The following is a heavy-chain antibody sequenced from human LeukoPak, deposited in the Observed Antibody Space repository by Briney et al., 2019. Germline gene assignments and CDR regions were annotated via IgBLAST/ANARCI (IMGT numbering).Heavy chain of an antibody. CDR1: GGSISSYY. J-gene: IGHJ5*02. Sequence: KPSETLSLTCTVSGGSISSYYWSWIRQPAGKGLEWIGRIYTSGSTNYNPSLKSRVTMSVDTSKNQFSLKLSSVTAADTAVYYCARRQVSVRGVIIRYNWFDPWGQGTLVTVSS. D-gene: IGHD3-10*01. V-gene: IGHV4-4*07. CDR2: IYTSGST. CDR3: ARRQVSVRGVIIRYNWFDP.